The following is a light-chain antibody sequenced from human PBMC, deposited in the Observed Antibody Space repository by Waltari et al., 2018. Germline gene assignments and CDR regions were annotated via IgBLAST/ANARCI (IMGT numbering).Light chain of an antibody. CDR1: NIESRS. CDR3: QVWDANTDPGV. CDR2: YDS. V-gene: IGLV3-21*01. J-gene: IGLJ1*01. Sequence: SYVLTQPPSVAVAPGETARVTCGGNNIESRSVHWYQQKAGQAPVLVISYDSDRPSGIPERCSGSHSGDTATLTLSRVEAGDEADYYCQVWDANTDPGVFGTGTEVTVL.